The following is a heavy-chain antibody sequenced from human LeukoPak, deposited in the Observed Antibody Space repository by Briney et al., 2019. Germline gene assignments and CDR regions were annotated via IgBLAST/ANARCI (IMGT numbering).Heavy chain of an antibody. J-gene: IGHJ4*02. V-gene: IGHV4-4*07. CDR1: GGSINSNY. CDR2: ISTSGIT. Sequence: SETLSLTCTVSGGSINSNYWTWIRQPAGKGLEWIGRISTSGITNYSPSLKSRVTISLDKSKNQFSLILASVTAADTTLYYCAREASIAAAGWISDYWGQGTLVTVSS. CDR3: AREASIAAAGWISDY. D-gene: IGHD6-13*01.